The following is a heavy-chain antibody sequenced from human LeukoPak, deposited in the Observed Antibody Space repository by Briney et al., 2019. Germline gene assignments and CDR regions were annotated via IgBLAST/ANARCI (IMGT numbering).Heavy chain of an antibody. CDR2: IGDSGSST. V-gene: IGHV3-23*01. CDR1: GFTFSSYA. D-gene: IGHD4-17*01. Sequence: GGSLRLSCAASGFTFSSYAMSWVRQVPGKGLEWVSSIGDSGSSTYYADSVKGRFIISRDNSKNTLYLQMSSLRVEDTAIYYCARRPYAGAYDIWGQGTMVTLSS. J-gene: IGHJ3*02. CDR3: ARRPYAGAYDI.